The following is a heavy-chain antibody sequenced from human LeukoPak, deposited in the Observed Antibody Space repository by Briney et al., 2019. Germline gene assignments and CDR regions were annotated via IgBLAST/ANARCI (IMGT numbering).Heavy chain of an antibody. J-gene: IGHJ4*02. Sequence: TGGSLRLSCAASGFIFSNYGMHWVRQAPGKRLEWVAVIRNDGSETFHADSVKGRFRIARDNSKNTLYLQMNSLRAEDTAVYFCARDMGRAWYGPPDYWGQGTLVTVSS. V-gene: IGHV3-33*01. D-gene: IGHD6-13*01. CDR3: ARDMGRAWYGPPDY. CDR2: IRNDGSET. CDR1: GFIFSNYG.